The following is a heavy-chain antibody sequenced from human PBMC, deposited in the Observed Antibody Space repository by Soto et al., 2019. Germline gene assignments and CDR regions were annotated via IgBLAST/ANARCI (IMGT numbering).Heavy chain of an antibody. J-gene: IGHJ4*02. D-gene: IGHD6-13*01. CDR2: IYHSGST. V-gene: IGHV4-4*02. Sequence: SETLSLTCAVSGGSISSSNWWSWVRQPPGKGLEWIGEIYHSGSTNYNPSLKSRVTISVDKSKNQFSLKLSSVTAADTAVYYCARESSTYSSQIDYWGQGTLVTVSS. CDR1: GGSISSSNW. CDR3: ARESSTYSSQIDY.